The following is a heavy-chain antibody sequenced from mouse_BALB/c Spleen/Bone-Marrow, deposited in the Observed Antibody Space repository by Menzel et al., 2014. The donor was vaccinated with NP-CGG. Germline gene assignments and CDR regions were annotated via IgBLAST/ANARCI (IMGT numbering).Heavy chain of an antibody. V-gene: IGHV1-4*01. D-gene: IGHD2-3*01. J-gene: IGHJ2*01. Sequence: SSAEPASPWASVTMSFKASGHTFTSYWLHWVKQSHGQGLEWIGYINHFTDYTEYTQNFKDRAILPADKSSSTAYMQLSSLAPEDSAVYYCARRGGYYGAYWGRGTTLTAPS. CDR2: INHFTDYT. CDR1: GHTFTSYW. CDR3: ARRGGYYGAY.